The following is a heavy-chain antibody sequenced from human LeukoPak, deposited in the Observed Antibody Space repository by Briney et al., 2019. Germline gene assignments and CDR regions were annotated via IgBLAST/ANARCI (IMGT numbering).Heavy chain of an antibody. V-gene: IGHV1-69*01. CDR3: ARGWGRDYYYYYSMDV. J-gene: IGHJ6*04. D-gene: IGHD1-26*01. Sequence: SVKVSCKASGGTFSSYAISWVRQAPGQGLEWMGGIIPIFGTANYAQKFQGRVTITADESTSTAYMELSSLRSEDTAVYYCARGWGRDYYYYYSMDVWGKGTTVTVSS. CDR2: IIPIFGTA. CDR1: GGTFSSYA.